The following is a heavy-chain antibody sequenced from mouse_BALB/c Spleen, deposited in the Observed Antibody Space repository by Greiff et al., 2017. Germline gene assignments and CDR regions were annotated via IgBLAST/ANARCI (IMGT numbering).Heavy chain of an antibody. J-gene: IGHJ1*01. CDR1: GFNIKDTY. CDR3: ARVTTASYWYFDV. V-gene: IGHV14-3*02. Sequence: VQLQQSGAELVKPGASVKLSCTASGFNIKDTYMHWVKQRPEQGLEWIGRIDPANGNTKYDPKFQGKATITADTSSNTAYLQLRSLTSEDTAVYYCARVTTASYWYFDVWGAGTTVTVSS. CDR2: IDPANGNT. D-gene: IGHD1-2*01.